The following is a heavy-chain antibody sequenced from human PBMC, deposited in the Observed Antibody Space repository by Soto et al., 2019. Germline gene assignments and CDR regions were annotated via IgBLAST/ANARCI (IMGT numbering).Heavy chain of an antibody. CDR3: ARQGFGALHGLVAV. CDR2: VHHSWGS. CDR1: NGSISNYY. Sequence: QVQLQESGPGLVKPSETLSLSCTVSNGSISNYYGSWIRQPPGKGMEWIGYVHHSWGSFYNPSLQCRVAISLDTSKSQFSLKLTSVTATDPAVYYCARQGFGALHGLVAVWGQGITVTVSS. V-gene: IGHV4-59*08. D-gene: IGHD3-10*01. J-gene: IGHJ6*02.